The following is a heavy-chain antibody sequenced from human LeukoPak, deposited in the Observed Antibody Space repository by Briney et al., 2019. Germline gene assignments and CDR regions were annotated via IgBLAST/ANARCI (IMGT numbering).Heavy chain of an antibody. CDR1: GFTFSSYS. Sequence: GGSLRLSCAASGFTFSSYSMNWVRQAPGKGLEWVSSISSSSSYIYYADSVKGRFTISRDNAKNSLYLQMSSLRAEDTAVYYCARESSPEDAFDIWGQGTMVTVSS. V-gene: IGHV3-21*01. CDR2: ISSSSSYI. CDR3: ARESSPEDAFDI. J-gene: IGHJ3*02.